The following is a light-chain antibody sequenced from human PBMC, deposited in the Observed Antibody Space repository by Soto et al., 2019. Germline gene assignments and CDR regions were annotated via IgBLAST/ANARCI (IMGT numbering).Light chain of an antibody. CDR3: YSADDNNWV. CDR1: ILAKKY. Sequence: SSELTQPSSVSVSPGQTARITCSGDILAKKYARWFQQRAGQAPLLVIYKDSERPSRISERFSGSSSGTTVTLTISGARVEDEADYYCYSADDNNWVFGGGTKVTVL. V-gene: IGLV3-27*01. J-gene: IGLJ3*02. CDR2: KDS.